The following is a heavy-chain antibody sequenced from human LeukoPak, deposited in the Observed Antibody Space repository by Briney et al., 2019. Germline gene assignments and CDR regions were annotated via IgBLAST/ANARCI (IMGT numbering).Heavy chain of an antibody. CDR3: ARDESYSSSFPFDY. Sequence: GGSLRLSCAASGFTFSSYSMNWVRQAPGKGLEWVPSISSSSSYIYYADSVKGRFTISRDNAKNSLYLQMNSLRAEDTAVYYCARDESYSSSFPFDYWGQGTLVTVSS. J-gene: IGHJ4*02. D-gene: IGHD6-6*01. V-gene: IGHV3-21*01. CDR1: GFTFSSYS. CDR2: ISSSSSYI.